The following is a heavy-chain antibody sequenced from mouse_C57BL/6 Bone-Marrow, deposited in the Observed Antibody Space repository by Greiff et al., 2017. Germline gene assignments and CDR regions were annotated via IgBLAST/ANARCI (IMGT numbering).Heavy chain of an antibody. Sequence: QVQLKQSGAELVRPGASVKLSCKASGYTFTDYYINWVKQRPGQGLEWSARIYPGSGNTYYNEKFKGKATLTAEKSSSTAYMQHSSLTSEDSDVYFCERYYYGDDEGSYYAMDYWGQGTTVTVSS. D-gene: IGHD2-2*01. J-gene: IGHJ4*01. CDR1: GYTFTDYY. V-gene: IGHV1-76*01. CDR3: ERYYYGDDEGSYYAMDY. CDR2: IYPGSGNT.